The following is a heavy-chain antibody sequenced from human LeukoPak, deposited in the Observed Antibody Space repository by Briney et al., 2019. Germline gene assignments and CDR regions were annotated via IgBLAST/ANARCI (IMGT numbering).Heavy chain of an antibody. CDR3: ARETDQLLKDY. J-gene: IGHJ4*02. CDR2: ISPYNGNT. V-gene: IGHV1-18*01. Sequence: ASVKVSCKASGYTFTSFGISWVRQAPGQGLEWMGWISPYNGNTNYAQKLQGRVTMTTDTSTSTAYMELRSLRSDDTAVYYCARETDQLLKDYWGQGTLVTVSS. CDR1: GYTFTSFG. D-gene: IGHD2-2*01.